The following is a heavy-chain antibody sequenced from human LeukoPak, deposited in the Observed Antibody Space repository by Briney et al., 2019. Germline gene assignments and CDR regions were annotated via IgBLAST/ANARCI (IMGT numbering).Heavy chain of an antibody. V-gene: IGHV3-21*04. CDR2: ISSSSSYI. CDR3: AKGYSSSWYYFDY. Sequence: GGSLRLSCAASGFTFSSYSMNWVRQAPGKGLEWVSSISSSSSYIYYADSVKGRFTISRDNAKNSLYLQMNSLRAEDTALYYCAKGYSSSWYYFDYWGQGTLVTVSS. CDR1: GFTFSSYS. D-gene: IGHD6-13*01. J-gene: IGHJ4*02.